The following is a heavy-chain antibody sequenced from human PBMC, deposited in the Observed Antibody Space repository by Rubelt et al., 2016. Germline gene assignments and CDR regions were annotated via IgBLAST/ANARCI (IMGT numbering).Heavy chain of an antibody. J-gene: IGHJ5*02. CDR2: IYYSGST. Sequence: LQESGPGLVKPSETLSLTCTVSGGSISSYYWSWIRQPPGKGLEWIGYIYYSGSTNYNPSLKSRVTISVDTSKNQFSLKLSSVTAADTAVYYCARGLARAAAAPRRRWFDPWGQGTLVTVSS. V-gene: IGHV4-59*08. D-gene: IGHD6-13*01. CDR3: ARGLARAAAAPRRRWFDP. CDR1: GGSISSYY.